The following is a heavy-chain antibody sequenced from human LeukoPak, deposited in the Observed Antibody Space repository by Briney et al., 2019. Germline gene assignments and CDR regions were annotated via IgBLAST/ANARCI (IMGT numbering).Heavy chain of an antibody. J-gene: IGHJ6*03. CDR1: GGTFSNYA. CDR3: ERVVYCGGDCLMGYMDV. Sequence: GASVKVSCKASGGTFSNYAISWVRQAPGQGLEWMGRIIPIFGTANYAQKFQGRVTITTDESTSTAYMELSSLRSEDTAVYDCERVVYCGGDCLMGYMDVWGKGTTVTVSS. CDR2: IIPIFGTA. D-gene: IGHD2-21*02. V-gene: IGHV1-69*05.